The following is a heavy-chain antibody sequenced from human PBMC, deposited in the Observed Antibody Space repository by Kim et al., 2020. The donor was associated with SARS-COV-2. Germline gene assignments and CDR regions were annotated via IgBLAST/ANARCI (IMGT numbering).Heavy chain of an antibody. V-gene: IGHV3-74*01. J-gene: IGHJ5*02. CDR1: GFTFSSYG. CDR3: ARAFSTGSSTT. CDR2: INGDGSST. D-gene: IGHD6-13*01. Sequence: GGSLRLSCAASGFTFSSYGMYWVRQAPGKGLVWVSRINGDGSSTNYADSVKGRFTISGDNAKNTLYLQMNSLRTEDSAVYFCARAFSTGSSTTWGQGTL.